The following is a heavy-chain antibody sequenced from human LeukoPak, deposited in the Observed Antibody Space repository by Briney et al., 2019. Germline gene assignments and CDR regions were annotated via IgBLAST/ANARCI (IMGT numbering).Heavy chain of an antibody. CDR3: ARDRGGYDILTGYYYYYYGMDV. CDR1: GFTFSSYS. V-gene: IGHV3-21*01. CDR2: ISSSSSYI. Sequence: GGSLRLSCAASGFTFSSYSMNWVRQAPGKGLEWVSSISSSSSYIYYADSVKGRFTISRDNAKNSLYLQMNSLRAEDTAVYYCARDRGGYDILTGYYYYYYGMDVWGKGTTVTVSP. J-gene: IGHJ6*04. D-gene: IGHD3-9*01.